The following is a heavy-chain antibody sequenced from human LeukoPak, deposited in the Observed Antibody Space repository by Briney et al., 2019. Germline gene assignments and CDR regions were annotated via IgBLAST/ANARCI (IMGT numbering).Heavy chain of an antibody. CDR3: ARGVTMIVVVIHDWYFDL. Sequence: SKTPSLTCTVSGGSISSSSYYWGWIRQPPGKGLEWIGSIYYTRSTYYNPSLKSRVTISVDTSKNQFSLKLTSVTAADTAVYYCARGVTMIVVVIHDWYFDLWGRGTLVTVSS. J-gene: IGHJ2*01. CDR1: GGSISSSSYY. V-gene: IGHV4-39*01. CDR2: IYYTRST. D-gene: IGHD3-22*01.